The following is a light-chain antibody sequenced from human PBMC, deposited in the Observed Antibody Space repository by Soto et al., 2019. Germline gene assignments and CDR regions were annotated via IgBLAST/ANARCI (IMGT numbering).Light chain of an antibody. CDR2: DAS. CDR3: QQYGSSGT. Sequence: EIVLNQSPAALSLSSGERATLSCGASQSGSSYIAWYQQKPGQAPRLLIYDASNRATGIPARFSGSGSGTDFTLTISRLEPEDFAVYYCQQYGSSGTFGQGTKVDIK. J-gene: IGKJ1*01. CDR1: QSGSSY. V-gene: IGKV3D-20*01.